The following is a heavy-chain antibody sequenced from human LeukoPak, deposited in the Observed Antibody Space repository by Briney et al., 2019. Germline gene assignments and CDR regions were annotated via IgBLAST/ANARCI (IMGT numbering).Heavy chain of an antibody. Sequence: PGGSLRLSCAASGFTFDNYAMTWVRQTPGKGLEWVSIINRSGGKTYYADSVKGRFTISRDNSKSTLWLQMNSLRAEDTAVYYCAKSLPNQYSFDYWGQGTLVTVSS. CDR1: GFTFDNYA. CDR2: INRSGGKT. D-gene: IGHD1-14*01. CDR3: AKSLPNQYSFDY. J-gene: IGHJ4*02. V-gene: IGHV3-23*01.